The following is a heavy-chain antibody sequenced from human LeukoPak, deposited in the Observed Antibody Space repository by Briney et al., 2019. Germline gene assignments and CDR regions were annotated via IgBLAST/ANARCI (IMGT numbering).Heavy chain of an antibody. Sequence: ASVKVSCKASGYTFTTYYVHWVRQAPGQGLEWMGFINTSGGSTSYAQKFQGRVTMTRVTSTSTVYMELSGLRCEDMSVYYCARNVHSGLDHGDKGTLVTVSS. D-gene: IGHD3-10*01. CDR2: INTSGGST. CDR1: GYTFTTYY. V-gene: IGHV1-46*03. J-gene: IGHJ4*02. CDR3: ARNVHSGLDH.